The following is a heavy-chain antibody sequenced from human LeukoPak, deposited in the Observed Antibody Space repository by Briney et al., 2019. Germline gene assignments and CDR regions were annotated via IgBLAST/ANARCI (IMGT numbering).Heavy chain of an antibody. CDR3: AREKGSGWHDAFDI. J-gene: IGHJ3*02. CDR2: IRYDGSNK. CDR1: GFTFSYFG. Sequence: GGSLRLSCAASGFTFSYFGMFWVRQAPGRGLEWVSFIRYDGSNKYYADSVKGRFTISRDNSKNTVYLQMNSLRAEDTAVYYCAREKGSGWHDAFDIWGQGTVVTVSS. D-gene: IGHD6-19*01. V-gene: IGHV3-30*02.